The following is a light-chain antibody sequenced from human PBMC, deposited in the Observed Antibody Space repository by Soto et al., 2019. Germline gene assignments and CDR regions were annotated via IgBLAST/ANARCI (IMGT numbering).Light chain of an antibody. Sequence: EIVLTHSPATLSLSPWEIATLSCRASQSVSSYLAWYQQKTGQAPRLLIYDASNRATGIPARFSGSGSGTDFTLTINSLQPDDIAAYYCQNYDSAPITFGQGTRLEIK. CDR1: QSVSSY. CDR3: QNYDSAPIT. CDR2: DAS. V-gene: IGKV3-11*01. J-gene: IGKJ5*01.